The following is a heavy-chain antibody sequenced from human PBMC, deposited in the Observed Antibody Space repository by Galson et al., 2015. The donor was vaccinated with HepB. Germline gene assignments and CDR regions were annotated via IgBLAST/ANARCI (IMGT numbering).Heavy chain of an antibody. CDR2: ISSSSSTI. CDR3: ARDPNYYDSSGYYNHFDY. J-gene: IGHJ4*02. Sequence: SLRLSCAASGFTFSNYSMNWVRQAPGQGLEWVSYISSSSSTIYYADSVKGRFTISRDNAKNSLYLQMNSLRDEDTAVYYCARDPNYYDSSGYYNHFDYWGQGTLVTVSS. V-gene: IGHV3-48*02. D-gene: IGHD3-22*01. CDR1: GFTFSNYS.